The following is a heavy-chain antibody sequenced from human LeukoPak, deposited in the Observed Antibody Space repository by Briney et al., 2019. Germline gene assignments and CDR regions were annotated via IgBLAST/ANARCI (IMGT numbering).Heavy chain of an antibody. CDR3: ARGVEPLAANTLAY. CDR1: GFTVITNG. CDR2: LYSDGNT. Sequence: GGSLRLSCAASGFTVITNGMTWVRQAPGKGLEWVSVLYSDGNTKYADSVQGRFTISRDNSKNTLYLEMNSLSPDDTAVYYCARGVEPLAANTLAYWGQGTLVTSPQ. J-gene: IGHJ4*02. V-gene: IGHV3-53*01. D-gene: IGHD1-14*01.